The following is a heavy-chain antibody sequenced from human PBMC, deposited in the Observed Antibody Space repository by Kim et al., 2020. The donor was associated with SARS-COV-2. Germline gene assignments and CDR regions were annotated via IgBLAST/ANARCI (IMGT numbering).Heavy chain of an antibody. CDR1: GFTVNNNY. Sequence: GGSLRLSCAASGFTVNNNYMSWVRQVPGKGLEWVSIIYSGGGTDYAASVKGRFTISRDNSENTVYLQMNSLRAEDTAVYYCARGPDVFSGSPTTVDYWGQGTLVTVSS. V-gene: IGHV3-53*01. J-gene: IGHJ4*02. CDR2: IYSGGGT. D-gene: IGHD1-26*01. CDR3: ARGPDVFSGSPTTVDY.